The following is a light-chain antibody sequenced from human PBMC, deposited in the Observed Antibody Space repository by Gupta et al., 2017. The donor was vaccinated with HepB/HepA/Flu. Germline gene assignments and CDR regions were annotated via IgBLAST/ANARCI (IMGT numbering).Light chain of an antibody. J-gene: IGKJ1*01. Sequence: EIVLTPSPVTLSVSPGERAALSCRASQSVSSKIAWYQQKPGQAPRLLIYGASTRDAGIPARFSGSGSGSEFTLTISNLKSEDIAVYYCQQYDNWPPDTFGQGTKVEI. CDR3: QQYDNWPPDT. CDR1: QSVSSK. CDR2: GAS. V-gene: IGKV3-15*01.